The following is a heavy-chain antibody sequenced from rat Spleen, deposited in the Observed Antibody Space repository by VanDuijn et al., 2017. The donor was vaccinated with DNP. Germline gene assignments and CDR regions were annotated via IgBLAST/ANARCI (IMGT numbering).Heavy chain of an antibody. Sequence: EVQLVESGGGLVQPGRSLKLSCVASGFTFNNYWMSWICQAPGKGLEWVASITNTGGSIYYPDSVKGRFTISRDNAQNTLDLQMNSLRSEDTATYYCTREPLPRYFDYWGQGVMVTVSS. J-gene: IGHJ2*01. CDR3: TREPLPRYFDY. D-gene: IGHD3-1*01. CDR2: ITNTGGSI. CDR1: GFTFNNYW. V-gene: IGHV5-31*01.